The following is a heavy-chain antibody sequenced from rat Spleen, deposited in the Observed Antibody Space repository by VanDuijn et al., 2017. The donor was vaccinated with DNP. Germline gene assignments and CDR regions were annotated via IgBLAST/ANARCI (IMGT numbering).Heavy chain of an antibody. CDR1: GYSITSNY. V-gene: IGHV3-1*01. J-gene: IGHJ2*01. CDR2: ISYSGST. Sequence: EVQLQESGPGLVKPSQSLSLTCSVTGYSITSNYWAWIRKFPANRIEWIGYISYSGSTGYNPSLKGRISITRDTSKNQFFLQLNSVTTEDTATYYCARGVSSYYGYNSYWYFDFWGQGVMVTVSS. CDR3: ARGVSSYYGYNSYWYFDF. D-gene: IGHD1-9*01.